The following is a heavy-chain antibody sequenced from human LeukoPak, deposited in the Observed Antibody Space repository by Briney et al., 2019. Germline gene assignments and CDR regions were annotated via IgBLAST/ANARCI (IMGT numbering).Heavy chain of an antibody. CDR2: IYYSGST. CDR1: GGSISSSSYY. V-gene: IGHV4-39*01. J-gene: IGHJ4*02. D-gene: IGHD3-16*01. Sequence: KTSETLSLTCTVSGGSISSSSYYWGWLRQPPGKGLEWIGTIYYSGSTYYNPSLKSRVTISVDTSKNQFSLKLSSVTAADTAVYYCARLDSIHLITYWGQGTLVTVSS. CDR3: ARLDSIHLITY.